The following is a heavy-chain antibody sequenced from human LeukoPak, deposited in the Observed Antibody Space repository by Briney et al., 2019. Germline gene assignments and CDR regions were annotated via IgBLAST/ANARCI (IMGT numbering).Heavy chain of an antibody. D-gene: IGHD2-15*01. CDR2: IRNRANNYMT. V-gene: IGHV3-73*01. CDR1: GFTFSDSA. Sequence: GGSLRLSCAASGFTFSDSAMHWVRQASGKGLEWVGRIRNRANNYMTAYAASVEGRFTISRDDLQNTAYLQMNSLKTEDTAMYYCTRLKGDSAEDNFDFWAREPWSPSPQ. CDR3: TRLKGDSAEDNFDF. J-gene: IGHJ4*02.